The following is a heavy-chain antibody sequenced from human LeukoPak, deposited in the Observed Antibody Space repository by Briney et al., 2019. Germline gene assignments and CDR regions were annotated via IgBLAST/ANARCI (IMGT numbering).Heavy chain of an antibody. CDR2: IYYSGSS. CDR1: SGSISSYN. CDR3: ARTEYYFDH. J-gene: IGHJ4*02. D-gene: IGHD3-10*01. V-gene: IGHV4-59*01. Sequence: SETLSLTCTVSSGSISSYNWSWIRQPPGKVLEWIGYIYYSGSSNYNPSLKSRVTMSVDTSKKQFSLRVSSVTAADTAVYYCARTEYYFDHWGQGTLVTVSS.